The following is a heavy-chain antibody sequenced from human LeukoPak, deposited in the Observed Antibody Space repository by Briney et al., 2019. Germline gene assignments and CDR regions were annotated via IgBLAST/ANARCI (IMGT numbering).Heavy chain of an antibody. V-gene: IGHV1-3*01. Sequence: GASVKVSCKASGYIFTSYAMHWVRQAPGQRLEWMGWINAGNGNTKYSQKFQGRVTITRDTSATTVYMELSSLRFEDTAVYYCARDIDRVFNWFDPWGQGTLVTVSS. J-gene: IGHJ5*02. CDR3: ARDIDRVFNWFDP. D-gene: IGHD6-13*01. CDR2: INAGNGNT. CDR1: GYIFTSYA.